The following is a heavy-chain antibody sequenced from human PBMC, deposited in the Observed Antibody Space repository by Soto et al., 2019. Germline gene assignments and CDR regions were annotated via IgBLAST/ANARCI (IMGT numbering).Heavy chain of an antibody. D-gene: IGHD6-6*01. Sequence: SETLSLTCIVSGSSISSSSYYSGWIRQPPGKGLEWIGSIYYSGSTYYNPSLKSRVTISVDTSNNQFSLKLSSVTAADTAVFYCARHRARNWFDPWGQGTLVTVSS. CDR3: ARHRARNWFDP. CDR1: GSSISSSSYY. J-gene: IGHJ5*02. CDR2: IYYSGST. V-gene: IGHV4-39*01.